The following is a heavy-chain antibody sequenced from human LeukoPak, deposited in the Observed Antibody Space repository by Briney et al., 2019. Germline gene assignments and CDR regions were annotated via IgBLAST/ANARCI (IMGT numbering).Heavy chain of an antibody. CDR1: GFTFSSYW. J-gene: IGHJ4*02. CDR3: ARGPDYYGSGSYSY. Sequence: PGGSLRLSCAASGFTFSSYWMHWVRQAPGKGLVWVSRINSDGSSTSYADSVKGRFTIPRDNAKNTLYLQMNSLRAEDTAVYYCARGPDYYGSGSYSYWGQGTLVTVSS. CDR2: INSDGSST. V-gene: IGHV3-74*01. D-gene: IGHD3-10*01.